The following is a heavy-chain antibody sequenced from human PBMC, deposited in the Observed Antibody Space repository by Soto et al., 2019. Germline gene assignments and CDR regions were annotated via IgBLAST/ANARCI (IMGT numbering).Heavy chain of an antibody. CDR1: GYTFTSYG. V-gene: IGHV1-18*01. D-gene: IGHD5-18*01. CDR2: ISAYNGNT. Sequence: QVQLVQSGAEVKKPGASVKVSCKASGYTFTSYGISWVRQAPGQGLEWMGWISAYNGNTHYAQKLQGRVTMTTDTSTSKAYMELRSLRSDDTAVYYCARDWASGYSYGPPFDYWGQGTLVTVSS. J-gene: IGHJ4*02. CDR3: ARDWASGYSYGPPFDY.